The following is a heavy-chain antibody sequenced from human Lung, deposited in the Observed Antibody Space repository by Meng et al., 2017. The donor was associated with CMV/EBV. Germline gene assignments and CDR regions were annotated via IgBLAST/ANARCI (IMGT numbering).Heavy chain of an antibody. CDR1: GRTFSTDV. Sequence: HVKRVELGAGVRKPGSSVEVSCKASGRTFSTDVVSWVRQAPGQGLEWVGGITPIFGSANYAEKFQGRVRITADNSTTTVYMELSSLRSDDTAVYYCASRSGSGSERYLIYYFDYWGQGTLVTVSS. D-gene: IGHD3-10*01. J-gene: IGHJ4*02. V-gene: IGHV1-69*14. CDR3: ASRSGSGSERYLIYYFDY. CDR2: ITPIFGSA.